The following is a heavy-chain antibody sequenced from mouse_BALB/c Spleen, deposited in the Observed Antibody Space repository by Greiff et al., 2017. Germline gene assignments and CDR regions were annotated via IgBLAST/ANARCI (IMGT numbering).Heavy chain of an antibody. CDR3: ARRSGAYYYAMDY. CDR2: ISSGSSTI. J-gene: IGHJ4*01. CDR1: GFTFSSFG. Sequence: DVKLVESGGGLVQPGGSRKLSCAASGFTFSSFGMHWVRQAPEKGLEWVAYISSGSSTIYYADTVKGRFTISRDNPKNTLFLQMTSLRSEDTAMYYCARRSGAYYYAMDYWGQGTSVTVSS. V-gene: IGHV5-17*02.